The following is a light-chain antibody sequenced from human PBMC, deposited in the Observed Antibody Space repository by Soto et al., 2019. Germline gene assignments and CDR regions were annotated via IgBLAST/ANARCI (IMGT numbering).Light chain of an antibody. Sequence: QSVLTQPASVSGSPGQSITISCTGTSSDVGGYNYVSWYQHHPGKAPKLMIYEVSNRPSRVSNRFSGSKSGNTASLTISGLQAEDEAHYYCSSYTSTRTYVVFGGGTKLTVL. V-gene: IGLV2-14*01. CDR3: SSYTSTRTYVV. CDR2: EVS. CDR1: SSDVGGYNY. J-gene: IGLJ2*01.